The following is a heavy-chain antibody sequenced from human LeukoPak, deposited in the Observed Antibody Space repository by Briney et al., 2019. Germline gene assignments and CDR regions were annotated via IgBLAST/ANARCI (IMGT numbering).Heavy chain of an antibody. CDR1: GYTFTSYA. Sequence: ASVKVSCKASGYTFTSYAMHWVRQAPGQRLEWMGWINAGNGNTKYSQKFQGRVTITRDTSASTAYMELSSLRSEDTAVYYCARGGRGLGIAVTDRGSFLGYWAQGPLVTAS. J-gene: IGHJ4*02. V-gene: IGHV1-3*01. CDR3: ARGGRGLGIAVTDRGSFLGY. D-gene: IGHD6-19*01. CDR2: INAGNGNT.